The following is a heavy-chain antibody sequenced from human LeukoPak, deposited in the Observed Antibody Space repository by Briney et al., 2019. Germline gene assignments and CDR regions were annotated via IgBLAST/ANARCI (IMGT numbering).Heavy chain of an antibody. CDR2: ISGSGGSS. CDR1: GFTFSNYA. CDR3: AKSTVTTWGNWFDP. J-gene: IGHJ5*02. Sequence: GGSLRLSCATSGFTFSNYAMSWVRQAPGKGLEWASGISGSGGSSYYADSVKGRFTISRDNSKNTLYLQMNSLRAEDTAVYYCAKSTVTTWGNWFDPWGQGTLVTVSS. V-gene: IGHV3-23*01. D-gene: IGHD4-17*01.